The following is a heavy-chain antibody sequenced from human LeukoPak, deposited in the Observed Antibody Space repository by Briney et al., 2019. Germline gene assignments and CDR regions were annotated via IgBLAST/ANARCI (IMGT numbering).Heavy chain of an antibody. V-gene: IGHV4-34*01. CDR3: AKSNGYGLVDI. D-gene: IGHD3-10*01. Sequence: SETLSLTCAVYSGSFSGYYWSWIRQPPGKGLEWIGEINHSGSTNYNPSLKSRITISVDTSKNQFSLKLSSVAAADTAVYYCAKSNGYGLVDIWGQGTMVTVSS. J-gene: IGHJ3*02. CDR2: INHSGST. CDR1: SGSFSGYY.